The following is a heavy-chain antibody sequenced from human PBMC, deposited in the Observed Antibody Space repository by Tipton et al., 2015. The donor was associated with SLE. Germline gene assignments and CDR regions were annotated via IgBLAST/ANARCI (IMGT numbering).Heavy chain of an antibody. V-gene: IGHV4-31*02. CDR3: ARVTGEDYDAFDI. CDR2: IYDSGYT. J-gene: IGHJ3*02. D-gene: IGHD7-27*01. CDR1: GGSISSGDYY. Sequence: LRLSCTVSGGSISSGDYYWSWIRQHPGKGLEWIGYIYDSGYTYSNPSLESRVTISVDTSKNQFSLKLSSVTAADTAVYYCARVTGEDYDAFDIWGQGTMVTVSS.